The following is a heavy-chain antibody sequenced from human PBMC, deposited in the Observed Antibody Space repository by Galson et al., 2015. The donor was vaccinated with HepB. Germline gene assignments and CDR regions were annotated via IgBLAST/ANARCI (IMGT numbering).Heavy chain of an antibody. Sequence: SLRLSCAASGFTFSSYGMHWVRQAPGKGLEWVAVISYDGSNKYYADSVKGRFTISRDNSKNTLYLQMNSLRAEDTAVYYCAKDALGWSDFDWLSPMDIWGQGTMVTVSS. CDR1: GFTFSSYG. J-gene: IGHJ3*02. CDR3: AKDALGWSDFDWLSPMDI. D-gene: IGHD3-9*01. V-gene: IGHV3-30*18. CDR2: ISYDGSNK.